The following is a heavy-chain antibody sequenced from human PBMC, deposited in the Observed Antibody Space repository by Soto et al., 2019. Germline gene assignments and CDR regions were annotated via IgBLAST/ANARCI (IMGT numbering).Heavy chain of an antibody. J-gene: IGHJ4*02. CDR1: GGTFSSHG. D-gene: IGHD1-1*01. CDR3: ATERSAQYFDY. V-gene: IGHV1-69*06. CDR2: IMPTFGSA. Sequence: GASVKVSCKASGGTFSSHGIAWVRQVPGQGLEWGGGIMPTFGSATYAPKFQGRVTISADKSTTTAYMELRSLRSEGTAVYYCATERSAQYFDYWGQGTLVTVSS.